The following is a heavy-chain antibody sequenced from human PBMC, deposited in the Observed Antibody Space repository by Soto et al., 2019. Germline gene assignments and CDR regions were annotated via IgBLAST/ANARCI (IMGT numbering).Heavy chain of an antibody. CDR1: GFTFSSYA. D-gene: IGHD2-2*01. CDR3: AKGNSVVVAAASFDY. Sequence: EVQLLESGGGLVQPGGSLRLSCAASGFTFSSYAMSWVRQAPGKGLEWVSAISGSGGSTYYADSVKGRLTISGDNSKNKLYLQKNSMQGEETAVDYYAKGNSVVVAAASFDYWGQGTLVTVSS. V-gene: IGHV3-23*01. J-gene: IGHJ4*02. CDR2: ISGSGGST.